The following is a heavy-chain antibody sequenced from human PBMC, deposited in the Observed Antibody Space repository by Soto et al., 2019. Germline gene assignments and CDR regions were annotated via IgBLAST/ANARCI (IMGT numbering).Heavy chain of an antibody. Sequence: QVQLVQSGAEVKKPGASVKVSCKTSGYTFTSYDINWVRQATGQGLEWVGWMNPNSGNTGYAQKFQGRVTMTRNTSISTAYMELSRLRSEDTAVYYCARGRGYSYGSNWFDSWGQGTLVTVSS. J-gene: IGHJ5*01. CDR1: GYTFTSYD. CDR3: ARGRGYSYGSNWFDS. D-gene: IGHD5-18*01. CDR2: MNPNSGNT. V-gene: IGHV1-8*01.